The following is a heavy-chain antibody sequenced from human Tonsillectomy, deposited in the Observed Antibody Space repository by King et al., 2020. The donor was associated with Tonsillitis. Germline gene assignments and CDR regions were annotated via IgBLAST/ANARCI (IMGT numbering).Heavy chain of an antibody. Sequence: EKQLVQSGGGLIQPGGSLRLSCALSEFAVSTHYMTWVRQAPGRGLEWVSLIYGGGDTYYADSVKGRFTISRDNPRNTLYLHMDSLSAEDTAVYYFASGFDYFESTVRYMGLDLWGQGTLVPVSS. CDR3: ASGFDYFESTVRYMGLDL. J-gene: IGHJ5*02. CDR1: EFAVSTHY. D-gene: IGHD3-22*01. V-gene: IGHV3-53*01. CDR2: IYGGGDT.